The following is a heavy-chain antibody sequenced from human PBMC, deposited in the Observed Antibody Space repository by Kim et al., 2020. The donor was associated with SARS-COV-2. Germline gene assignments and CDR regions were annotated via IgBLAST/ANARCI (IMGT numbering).Heavy chain of an antibody. V-gene: IGHV3-7*01. CDR3: ARLVSGPFDF. J-gene: IGHJ4*02. CDR2: IKEDGSDK. Sequence: GGSLRLSCAASGFIFSNNWMSWVRQAPGKGLEWVGNIKEDGSDKYYADSVKGRFTISRDNAKNSLYLQMNSLRAEDTAVNFCARLVSGPFDFWGQGTPVTVSS. D-gene: IGHD2-21*02. CDR1: GFIFSNNW.